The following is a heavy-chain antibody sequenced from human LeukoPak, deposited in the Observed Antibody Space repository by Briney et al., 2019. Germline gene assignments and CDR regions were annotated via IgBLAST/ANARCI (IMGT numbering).Heavy chain of an antibody. J-gene: IGHJ5*02. CDR1: GGSFSGYY. V-gene: IGHV4-34*01. D-gene: IGHD6-13*01. Sequence: SETLSLTCAVYGGSFSGYYWSWIRQPPGKGLEWIGEINHSGSTNYNPSLKSRVTISVDTSKNQFSLKLSSVTAADTAVYYCARGKLLSSSSWYYWFDPWAQGTLVTVSS. CDR2: INHSGST. CDR3: ARGKLLSSSSWYYWFDP.